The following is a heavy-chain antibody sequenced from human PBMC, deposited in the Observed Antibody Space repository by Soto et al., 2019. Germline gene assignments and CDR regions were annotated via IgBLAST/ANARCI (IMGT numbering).Heavy chain of an antibody. V-gene: IGHV4-39*01. Sequence: PSETLSLTCTVSGGSISSSSYYWGWIRQPPGKGLEWIGSIYYSGSTYYNPSLKSRVTISVDTSKNQFSLKLSSVTAADTAVYYCASPVRSSSGDNYYYYGMDVWGQGTTVTVS. D-gene: IGHD6-6*01. CDR1: GGSISSSSYY. CDR2: IYYSGST. J-gene: IGHJ6*02. CDR3: ASPVRSSSGDNYYYYGMDV.